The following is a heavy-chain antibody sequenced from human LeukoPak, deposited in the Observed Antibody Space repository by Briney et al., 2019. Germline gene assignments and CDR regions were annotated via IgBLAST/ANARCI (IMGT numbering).Heavy chain of an antibody. J-gene: IGHJ5*02. CDR1: GYSFTSYW. V-gene: IGHV5-51*01. CDR2: IYPGDSDT. Sequence: GGSLRLSCKGSGYSFTSYWIGWVRQMPGKGLEWMGIIYPGDSDTRYSPSFQGQVTISADKSISTAYLQRSSLKASDTAMYYCARLHSSGWYSWFDPWGQGTLVTVSS. CDR3: ARLHSSGWYSWFDP. D-gene: IGHD6-19*01.